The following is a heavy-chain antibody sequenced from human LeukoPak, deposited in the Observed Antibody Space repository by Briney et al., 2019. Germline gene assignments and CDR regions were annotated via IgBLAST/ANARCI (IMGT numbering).Heavy chain of an antibody. V-gene: IGHV4-39*07. CDR3: ARDRYSSGLNWFDP. D-gene: IGHD6-19*01. CDR2: IYYSGST. CDR1: GGSISSSSYY. Sequence: PSETLSLTCTVSGGSISSSSYYWGWIRQPPGKGLEWIGSIYYSGSTNYNPSLKSRVTISVDTSKNQFSLKLSSVTAADTAVYYCARDRYSSGLNWFDPWGQGTLVTVSS. J-gene: IGHJ5*02.